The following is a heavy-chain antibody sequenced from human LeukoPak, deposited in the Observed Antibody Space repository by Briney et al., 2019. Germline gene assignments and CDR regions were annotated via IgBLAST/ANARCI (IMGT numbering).Heavy chain of an antibody. D-gene: IGHD3-10*01. Sequence: SQTLSLTCTVSGGSISSGGYYWSWIRQHPGKGLEWIGYIYYSGSTYYNPSLKSRVTISVDTSKNQFSLKLSSVTAADTAVYYCASVPSGFGEVHFDYWGQGTLVTVSS. V-gene: IGHV4-31*03. CDR1: GGSISSGGYY. CDR3: ASVPSGFGEVHFDY. J-gene: IGHJ4*02. CDR2: IYYSGST.